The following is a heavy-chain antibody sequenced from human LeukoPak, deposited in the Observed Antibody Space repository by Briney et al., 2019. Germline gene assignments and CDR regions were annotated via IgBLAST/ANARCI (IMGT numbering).Heavy chain of an antibody. J-gene: IGHJ4*02. CDR1: GFTFSNAW. CDR2: ISDSGGST. V-gene: IGHV3-23*01. CDR3: AKDRGRAATADYFDC. D-gene: IGHD2-15*01. Sequence: PGGSLRLSCAASGFTFSNAWMSWVRQVPGKGLEWVSSISDSGGSTYYAGSVKGRFTISRDNSKNTLYLQMNSLRAGDTAIYYCAKDRGRAATADYFDCWGQGTLVTVSS.